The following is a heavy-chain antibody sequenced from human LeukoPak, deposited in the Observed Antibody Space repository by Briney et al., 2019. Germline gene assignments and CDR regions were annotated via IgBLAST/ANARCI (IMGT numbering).Heavy chain of an antibody. V-gene: IGHV4-31*03. CDR1: GGSISSGGYY. J-gene: IGHJ4*02. CDR3: ARVARNYYGSGSDTFDY. D-gene: IGHD3-10*01. Sequence: SETLSLTCTASGGSISSGGYYWSWIRQHPGKGLEWIGYIYYSGSTYYNPSLKSRVTISVDTSKNQFSLKLSSVTAADTAVYYCARVARNYYGSGSDTFDYWGQGTLVTVSS. CDR2: IYYSGST.